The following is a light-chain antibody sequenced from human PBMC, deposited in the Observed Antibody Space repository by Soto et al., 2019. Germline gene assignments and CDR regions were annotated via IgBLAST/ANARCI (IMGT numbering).Light chain of an antibody. CDR2: DAS. CDR1: QSVSSSY. Sequence: IVWTHAPATLSLSPVERATLSFVASQSVSSSYLAWYQQKPGLAPRLLIYDASSRATGIPDRFSGSGSGTDFTLTISRLEPEDFAVYYCQQYGSSPHFGQGTRLEIK. J-gene: IGKJ5*01. CDR3: QQYGSSPH. V-gene: IGKV3D-20*01.